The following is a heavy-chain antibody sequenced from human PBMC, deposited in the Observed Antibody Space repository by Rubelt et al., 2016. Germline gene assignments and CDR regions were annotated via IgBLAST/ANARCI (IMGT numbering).Heavy chain of an antibody. CDR3: AKDPQTAGYYYHY. V-gene: IGHV3-30*04. CDR1: SSYA. CDR2: ISYDGSNK. D-gene: IGHD3-22*01. J-gene: IGHJ4*02. Sequence: SSYAMHWVRQAPGKGLEWVAVISYDGSNKYYADSAKGRFTISRDNSKNTLYLQMNSLRAEDTAVYYCAKDPQTAGYYYHYWGQGTLVTVSS.